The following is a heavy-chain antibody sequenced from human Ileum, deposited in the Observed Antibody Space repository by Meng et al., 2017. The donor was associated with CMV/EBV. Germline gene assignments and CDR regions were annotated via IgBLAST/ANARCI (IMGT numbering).Heavy chain of an antibody. CDR1: GFTFSSYS. CDR3: ARDFYDFWSVNTDAAYGLDV. D-gene: IGHD3-3*01. V-gene: IGHV3-21*01. J-gene: IGHJ6*02. Sequence: GESLKISCAASGFTFSSYSMNWVRQAPGKGLEWVSSISSSSSYIYYADSVKGRFTISRDNAKNSLYLQMNSLRAEDTAVYYCARDFYDFWSVNTDAAYGLDVWGQGTTVTVSS. CDR2: ISSSSSYI.